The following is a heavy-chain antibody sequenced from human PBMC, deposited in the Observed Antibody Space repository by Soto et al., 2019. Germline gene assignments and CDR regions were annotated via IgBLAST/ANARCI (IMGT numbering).Heavy chain of an antibody. Sequence: PSETLSLTCTVSGGSISSSSYYWGWIRQPPGKGLEWIGCIYYSGSTYYNPSLKSRVTISVDTSKNQFSLKPSSVTAADTAVYYCARLGAARSLYYFDYWGQGTLVTVSS. D-gene: IGHD6-6*01. CDR1: GGSISSSSYY. CDR3: ARLGAARSLYYFDY. CDR2: IYYSGST. V-gene: IGHV4-39*01. J-gene: IGHJ4*02.